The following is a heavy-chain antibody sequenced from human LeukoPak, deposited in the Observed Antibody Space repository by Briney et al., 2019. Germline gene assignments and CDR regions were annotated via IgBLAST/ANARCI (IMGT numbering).Heavy chain of an antibody. D-gene: IGHD6-19*01. Sequence: GESLKISCKGSGYSFTSYWIGWVRQMPGKGLEWMGIIYPGDSDTRYSPSFQGQVTISADKSISTAYLQWSSLKASDTAMYYCARRTGWHSGGNYYFDYWGQGTLVTVSS. CDR1: GYSFTSYW. J-gene: IGHJ4*02. CDR2: IYPGDSDT. V-gene: IGHV5-51*01. CDR3: ARRTGWHSGGNYYFDY.